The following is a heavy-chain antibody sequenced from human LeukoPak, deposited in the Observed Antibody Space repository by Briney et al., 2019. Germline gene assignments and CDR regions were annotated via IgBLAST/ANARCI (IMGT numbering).Heavy chain of an antibody. CDR1: GFTFSSYA. CDR2: ISSSSSTI. V-gene: IGHV3-48*02. Sequence: GGSLRLSCAASGFTFSSYAMSWVRQAPGKGLEWVSYISSSSSTIYYADSVKGRFTISRDNAKNSLYLQMNSLRDEDTAVYYCARAALAYGGIGNWGQGTLVTVSS. J-gene: IGHJ4*02. CDR3: ARAALAYGGIGN. D-gene: IGHD4-17*01.